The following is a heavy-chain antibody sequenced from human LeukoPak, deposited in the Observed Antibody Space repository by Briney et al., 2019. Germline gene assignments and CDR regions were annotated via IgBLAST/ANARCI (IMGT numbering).Heavy chain of an antibody. Sequence: GGSLRLSCAASGFTFSSYSMNWVRQAPGKGLEWVSSISSSSSYIYYADSVKGRFTISRDNAKNSVYLQMNSLRAEDTAVYYCAKGGKIWFGELLSFDYWGQGTLVTVSS. V-gene: IGHV3-21*04. CDR1: GFTFSSYS. D-gene: IGHD3-10*01. J-gene: IGHJ4*02. CDR2: ISSSSSYI. CDR3: AKGGKIWFGELLSFDY.